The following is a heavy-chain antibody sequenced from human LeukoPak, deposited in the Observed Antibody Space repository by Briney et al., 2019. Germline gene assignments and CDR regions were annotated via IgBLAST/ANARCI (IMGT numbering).Heavy chain of an antibody. J-gene: IGHJ5*02. V-gene: IGHV4-39*07. CDR2: IYYSGST. CDR1: GGSISSSSYY. Sequence: PSETLSLTCTVSGGSISSSSYYWGWIRQPPGKGLEWIGSIYYSGSTYYNPSLKSRVTISVDTSKNQFSLKLSSVTAADTAVYYCASNPGSWFDPWGQGTLVTVSS. CDR3: ASNPGSWFDP.